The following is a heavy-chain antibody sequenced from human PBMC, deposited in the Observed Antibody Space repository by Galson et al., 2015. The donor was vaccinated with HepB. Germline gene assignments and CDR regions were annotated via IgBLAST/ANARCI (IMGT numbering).Heavy chain of an antibody. CDR3: ARFYYYDSDAFDI. D-gene: IGHD3-22*01. J-gene: IGHJ3*02. V-gene: IGHV1-2*02. CDR1: GYTFTGYY. Sequence: SVKVSCKASGYTFTGYYIHWVRQAPGQGLEWMGWINPNTGGTDYAQKFQGRVTMTRETSITTAYMELSRLRSDDTAVYYCARFYYYDSDAFDIWGQGTMVTVSS. CDR2: INPNTGGT.